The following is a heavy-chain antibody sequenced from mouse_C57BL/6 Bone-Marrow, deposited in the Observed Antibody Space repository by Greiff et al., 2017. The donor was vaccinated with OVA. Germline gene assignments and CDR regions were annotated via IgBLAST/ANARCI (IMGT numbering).Heavy chain of an antibody. CDR3: TRDLRAYGPWFAD. J-gene: IGHJ3*01. V-gene: IGHV5-9-1*02. CDR2: ISSGGDYI. CDR1: GFTFSSYA. D-gene: IGHD6-5*01. Sequence: EVQLQQSGEGLVKPGGSLKLSCAASGFTFSSYAMSWVRQTPEKRLEWVAYISSGGDYIYYADTVKGRFTISRDNARNTLYLQMSSLKSEDTAMYYCTRDLRAYGPWFADWGQGTLVTVSA.